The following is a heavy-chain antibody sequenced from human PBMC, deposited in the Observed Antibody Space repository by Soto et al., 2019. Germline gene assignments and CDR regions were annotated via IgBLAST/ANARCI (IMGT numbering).Heavy chain of an antibody. CDR3: AKDRRIRFLEWFLFDY. Sequence: PGGSLRLSCAASGFTFSSYAMSWVRQAPGKGLEWVSAISGSGGSTYYADSVKGRFTISRDNSKNTLYLQMSSLRAEDTAVYYCAKDRRIRFLEWFLFDYWGQGSLVTVSS. J-gene: IGHJ4*02. CDR1: GFTFSSYA. CDR2: ISGSGGST. V-gene: IGHV3-23*01. D-gene: IGHD3-3*01.